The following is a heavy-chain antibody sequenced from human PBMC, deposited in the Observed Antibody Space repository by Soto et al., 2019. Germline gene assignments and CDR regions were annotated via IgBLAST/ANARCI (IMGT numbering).Heavy chain of an antibody. D-gene: IGHD3-22*01. CDR1: GGSISSYYW. V-gene: IGHV2-5*08. Sequence: TLSLTCTVSGGSISSYYWSWIRQPPGKGLEWLALIYWDDDKRYSPSLKSRLTITKDTSKNQVVLTMTNMDPVDTATYYCAHSLIGYYYDSSGSNLFDPWGQGTLVPVSS. CDR3: AHSLIGYYYDSSGSNLFDP. CDR2: IYWDDDK. J-gene: IGHJ5*02.